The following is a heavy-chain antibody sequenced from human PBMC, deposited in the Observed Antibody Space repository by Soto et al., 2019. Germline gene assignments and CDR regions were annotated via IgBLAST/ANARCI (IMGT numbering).Heavy chain of an antibody. CDR2: ISYDGSNK. CDR1: GFTFSSYG. J-gene: IGHJ6*02. CDR3: AKDVLAYCGGDGVGDYYYGMDV. D-gene: IGHD2-21*02. V-gene: IGHV3-30*18. Sequence: GGSLRLSCAASGFTFSSYGMHWVRQAPGQGLEWVAVISYDGSNKYYADSVKGRFTISRDNSKNTLYLQMNSLRAEDTAVYYCAKDVLAYCGGDGVGDYYYGMDVWGQGTTVTVSS.